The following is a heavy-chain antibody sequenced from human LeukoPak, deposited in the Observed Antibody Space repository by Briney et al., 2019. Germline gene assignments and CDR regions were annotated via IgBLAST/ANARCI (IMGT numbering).Heavy chain of an antibody. D-gene: IGHD3-10*01. CDR1: GYTFTSYG. CDR2: ISAYNGNT. V-gene: IGHV1-18*01. J-gene: IGHJ3*02. Sequence: VKVSCKASGYTFTSYGISWVRQAPGQGLEWMGWISAYNGNTNYAQKLQGRVTMTTDTSTSTAYMELRSLRSDDTAVYYCAREWYYYGSGSYNAFDIWGQGTMVTVSS. CDR3: AREWYYYGSGSYNAFDI.